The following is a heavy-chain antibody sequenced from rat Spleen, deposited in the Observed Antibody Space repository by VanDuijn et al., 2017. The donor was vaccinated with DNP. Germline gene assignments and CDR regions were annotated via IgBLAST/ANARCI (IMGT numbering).Heavy chain of an antibody. Sequence: EVQLVESGGGLVQPGRSMKLSCAASGFTFSNYDMAWVRQAPKKGLEWVANIIYDGSRTHYRDSVKGRFTISRDNSKNILYLQVNSLRSEDTATYFCTSNPHVRTAAPFDYWGQGVMVTVSS. CDR1: GFTFSNYD. CDR3: TSNPHVRTAAPFDY. J-gene: IGHJ2*01. V-gene: IGHV5-7*01. CDR2: IIYDGSRT. D-gene: IGHD3-8*01.